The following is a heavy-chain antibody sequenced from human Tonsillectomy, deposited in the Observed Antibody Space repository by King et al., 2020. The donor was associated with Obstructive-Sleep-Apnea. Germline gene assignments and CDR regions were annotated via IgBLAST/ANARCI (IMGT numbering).Heavy chain of an antibody. Sequence: QLVQSGGGVVQPGRSLRLSCAASGFTFSSYAMHWVRQAPGKGLEWVAVISYDGSNKYYADSVKGRFTISRDNSKSTLYLQMNSLRAEDTAVYYCAQVDTAMVYNDYWGQGTLVTVSS. D-gene: IGHD5-18*01. CDR3: AQVDTAMVYNDY. V-gene: IGHV3-30*04. CDR2: ISYDGSNK. J-gene: IGHJ4*02. CDR1: GFTFSSYA.